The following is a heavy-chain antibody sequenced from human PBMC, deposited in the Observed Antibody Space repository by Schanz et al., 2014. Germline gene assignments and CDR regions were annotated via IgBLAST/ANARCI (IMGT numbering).Heavy chain of an antibody. Sequence: QVHLQQWGAGLLQPSETLSLTCGVGGVSFSFYYWSWVRQPPGKGLEWIGEVHPSGTTNYNPSLSYRVPMSVDAAKNQFSLKLPSVTAADTAVYYCARGQDHAKTGDLGGRGTLVTISS. V-gene: IGHV4-34*02. D-gene: IGHD2-2*01. CDR2: VHPSGTT. CDR3: ARGQDHAKTGDL. CDR1: GVSFSFYY. J-gene: IGHJ5*02.